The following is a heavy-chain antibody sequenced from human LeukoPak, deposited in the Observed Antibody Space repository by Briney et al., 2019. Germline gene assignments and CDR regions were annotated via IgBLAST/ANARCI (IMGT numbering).Heavy chain of an antibody. CDR3: ARVSSWGYSGSSSKWFDP. J-gene: IGHJ5*02. CDR2: MSYDGTHK. Sequence: PGGSLTLFCEPSGLTFRTYGMHWVRQAPGKGLEWVAFMSYDGTHKDYTDSVKGRFTISRDNSKNTLYLQMNCLRVEDTAVYYCARVSSWGYSGSSSKWFDPWGQRTRVAVSS. D-gene: IGHD1-26*01. V-gene: IGHV3-30*03. CDR1: GLTFRTYG.